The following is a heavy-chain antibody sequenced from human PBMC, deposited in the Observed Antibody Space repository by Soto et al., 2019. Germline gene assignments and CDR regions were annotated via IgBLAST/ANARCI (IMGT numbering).Heavy chain of an antibody. CDR3: ARDGQPLVLAGFQH. J-gene: IGHJ1*01. CDR1: GGTFSSYA. CDR2: IIPIFGTA. D-gene: IGHD6-13*01. Sequence: APVKVSCKASGGTFSSYAISWVRQAPGQGLEWMGGIIPIFGTANYAQKFQGRVTITADESTSTAYMELSSLRSEDTAVYYCARDGQPLVLAGFQHPGQGTLVTLPS. V-gene: IGHV1-69*13.